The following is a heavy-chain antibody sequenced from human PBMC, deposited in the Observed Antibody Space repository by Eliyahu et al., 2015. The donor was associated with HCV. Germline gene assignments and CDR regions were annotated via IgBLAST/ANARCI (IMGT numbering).Heavy chain of an antibody. V-gene: IGHV1-18*01. D-gene: IGHD1-26*01. Sequence: QVQLVQSGAEIKEPGASMRVSCKASGYXFIYYGYRLGRPAPGQRGEWMGWVSGYNGDTNYARNFQDRVTMTIDTSTDTAYMELTSLRSDDTAVYYCARRRGSNSMYSFDHWGQGTLVTVAS. CDR3: ARRRGSNSMYSFDH. CDR1: GYXFIYYG. CDR2: VSGYNGDT. J-gene: IGHJ4*01.